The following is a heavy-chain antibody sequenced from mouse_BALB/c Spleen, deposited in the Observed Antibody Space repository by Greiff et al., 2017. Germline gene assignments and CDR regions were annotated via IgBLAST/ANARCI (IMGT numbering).Heavy chain of an antibody. Sequence: EVKLVESGGGLVQPGGSRKLSCAASGFTFSSFGMHWVRQAPEKGLEWVAYISSGSSTIYYADTVKGRFTISRDNPKNTLFLQMTSLRSEDTAMYYCARSGRDGYYSWFAYWGQGTLVTVSA. CDR2: ISSGSSTI. D-gene: IGHD2-3*01. J-gene: IGHJ3*01. V-gene: IGHV5-17*02. CDR3: ARSGRDGYYSWFAY. CDR1: GFTFSSFG.